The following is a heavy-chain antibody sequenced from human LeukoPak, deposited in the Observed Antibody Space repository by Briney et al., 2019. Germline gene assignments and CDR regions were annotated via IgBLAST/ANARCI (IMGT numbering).Heavy chain of an antibody. CDR2: IYSDGSRT. Sequence: PGGSLRLSCAASGFTFSNYWMHWVRQAPGEGLVWVSRIYSDGSRTNYADAVKGRFTISRDNAKNTLYLQMNSLRAEDTAVYYCARGRGRPDPYYYNGMDVWGQGTTVTVSS. CDR3: ARGRGRPDPYYYNGMDV. D-gene: IGHD3-16*01. CDR1: GFTFSNYW. J-gene: IGHJ6*02. V-gene: IGHV3-74*01.